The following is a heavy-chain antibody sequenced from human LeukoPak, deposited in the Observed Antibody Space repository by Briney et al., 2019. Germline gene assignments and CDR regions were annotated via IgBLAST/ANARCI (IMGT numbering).Heavy chain of an antibody. J-gene: IGHJ4*02. D-gene: IGHD3-3*01. CDR3: ARDVDTNY. V-gene: IGHV3-7*03. CDR1: GFTFGTFW. CDR2: IKEDGSEK. Sequence: GGSLRLSCTASGFTFGTFWMTWVRQAPGEGLEWVANIKEDGSEKYYVDSVKGRFTISRDNARKSLSLQMNSLRAEDTAVYYCARDVDTNYWGQGTLVTVSS.